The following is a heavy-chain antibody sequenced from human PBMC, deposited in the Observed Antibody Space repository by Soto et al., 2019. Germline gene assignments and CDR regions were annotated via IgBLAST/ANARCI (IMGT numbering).Heavy chain of an antibody. D-gene: IGHD3-10*01. CDR1: GFTFSSYG. Sequence: GGSLRLSCAASGFTFSSYGMHWVRQAPGKGLEWVAVISYDGSNKYYADSVKGRFTISRDNSKNTLYLQMNSLRAEDTAVYYCAKAPSSYYYGSGSYYNDYWGQGTLVTVSS. J-gene: IGHJ4*02. CDR2: ISYDGSNK. CDR3: AKAPSSYYYGSGSYYNDY. V-gene: IGHV3-30*18.